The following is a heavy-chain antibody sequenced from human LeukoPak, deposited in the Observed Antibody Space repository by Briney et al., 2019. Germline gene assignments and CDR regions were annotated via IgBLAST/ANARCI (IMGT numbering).Heavy chain of an antibody. CDR1: GDSVSTNSAA. D-gene: IGHD2-21*01. CDR3: ARGNCEFDS. CDR2: TYYRSKWYH. J-gene: IGHJ5*01. V-gene: IGHV6-1*01. Sequence: SQTLSLPCAISGDSVSTNSAAWNWIRQSPSRGLEWLGRTYYRSKWYHDYAPSVQSRITINPDTSKNQFSLHLNSVTPEDTAVYYCARGNCEFDSWGQGTLITVSS.